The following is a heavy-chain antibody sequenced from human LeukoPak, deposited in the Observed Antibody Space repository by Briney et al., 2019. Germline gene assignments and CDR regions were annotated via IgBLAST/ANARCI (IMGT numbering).Heavy chain of an antibody. CDR2: INSDGSRT. D-gene: IGHD3-16*01. J-gene: IGHJ5*02. CDR1: AFTLSSYW. Sequence: GGSLRPSCAASAFTLSSYWMHWVRQAPGKGLVWVSHINSDGSRTDYADSVKGRFTVSRDNAKNTVYLQMNSLRAEDTAVYYCARGNPLGHLWGQGALVTVSS. CDR3: ARGNPLGHL. V-gene: IGHV3-74*01.